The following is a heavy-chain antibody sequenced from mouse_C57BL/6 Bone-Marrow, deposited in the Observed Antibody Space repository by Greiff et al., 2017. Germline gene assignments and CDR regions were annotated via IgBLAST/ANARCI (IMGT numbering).Heavy chain of an antibody. J-gene: IGHJ3*01. V-gene: IGHV2-3*01. CDR2: LWGDGST. Sequence: VKLQESGPGLVAPSQSLPITCTVSGFSLTRYGVSWVRQPPGKGLEWLGVLWGDGSTNYHSALISRLSISKYNSKSQVFLKLNSVQTGDTATYYCANNWFAYWGQATLVAVYA. CDR3: ANNWFAY. CDR1: GFSLTRYG.